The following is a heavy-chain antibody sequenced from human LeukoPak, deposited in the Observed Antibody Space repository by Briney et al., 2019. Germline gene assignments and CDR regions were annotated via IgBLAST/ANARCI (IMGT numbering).Heavy chain of an antibody. V-gene: IGHV3-30*02. J-gene: IGHJ4*02. CDR3: ARMYYDILTGYSDY. D-gene: IGHD3-9*01. CDR1: AFTFRNYG. CDR2: IRYDGGNK. Sequence: GGSLRLSCAASAFTFRNYGMHWVRQAPGKGLEWVAFIRYDGGNKNYADSVKGRFTISRDNSKNTLYLQMNSLRAEDTAVYYCARMYYDILTGYSDYWGQGTLVTVSS.